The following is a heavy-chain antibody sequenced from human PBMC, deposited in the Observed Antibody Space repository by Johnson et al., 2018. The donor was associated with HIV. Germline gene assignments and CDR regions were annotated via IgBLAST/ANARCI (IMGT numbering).Heavy chain of an antibody. J-gene: IGHJ3*02. D-gene: IGHD5-12*01. CDR2: IRYDGSKT. CDR3: AKDGDWDTVAHAFDI. CDR1: GFAFSDYY. V-gene: IGHV3-30*02. Sequence: QVQLVESGGGLVKPGGSLRLSCAVSGFAFSDYYMSWIRQAPGKGLEWVAFIRYDGSKTYYGDSVRGRFTISRDNSKKTLYLEINSLRTEDTAVYYCAKDGDWDTVAHAFDIWGQGTMVTVSS.